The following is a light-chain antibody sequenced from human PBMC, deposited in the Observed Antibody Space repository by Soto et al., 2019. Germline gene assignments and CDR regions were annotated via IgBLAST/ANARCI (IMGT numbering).Light chain of an antibody. Sequence: DIQMTQSPTTLSASVGDRVIITCRASQRMSAWLAWYQQKPGKAPTLLIYDASSLENGVPSRFSGSGSGIDFTLTISSLQPDDFATYYCQQYDTYPWTFGQGTKVEIK. CDR2: DAS. V-gene: IGKV1-5*01. CDR3: QQYDTYPWT. CDR1: QRMSAW. J-gene: IGKJ1*01.